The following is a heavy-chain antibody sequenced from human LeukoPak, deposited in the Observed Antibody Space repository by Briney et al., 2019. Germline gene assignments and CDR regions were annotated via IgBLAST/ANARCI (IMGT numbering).Heavy chain of an antibody. J-gene: IGHJ6*03. CDR2: INHSGST. Sequence: MSSETLSLTCAVYGGSFSGYYWSWIRQPPGKGLEWIWEINHSGSTNYNPSLKSRVTISVDTSKNQFSLKLSSVTAADTAVYYCARVRVVVPAARPGYYYYYYMDVWGKGTTVTVSS. D-gene: IGHD2-2*01. CDR1: GGSFSGYY. V-gene: IGHV4-34*01. CDR3: ARVRVVVPAARPGYYYYYYMDV.